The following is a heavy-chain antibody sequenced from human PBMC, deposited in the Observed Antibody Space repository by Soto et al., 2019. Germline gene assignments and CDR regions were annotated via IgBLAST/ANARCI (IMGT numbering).Heavy chain of an antibody. CDR2: IIPIFGTA. Sequence: SVKVSCKASGRTFSSSPISWVRQAPGQGLEWMGGIIPIFGTANYAQKFQGRVTITADESTTTAYMELSSLRSEDTAMYYCARAHSSAYFDYWGQGTLVTVSS. CDR1: GRTFSSSP. D-gene: IGHD3-22*01. J-gene: IGHJ4*02. V-gene: IGHV1-69*13. CDR3: ARAHSSAYFDY.